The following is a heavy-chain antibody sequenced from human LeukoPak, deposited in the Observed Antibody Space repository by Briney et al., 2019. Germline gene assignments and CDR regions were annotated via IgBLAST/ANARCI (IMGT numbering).Heavy chain of an antibody. CDR1: GGSFSGYY. J-gene: IGHJ4*02. D-gene: IGHD6-19*01. CDR3: ARNVASGQWLVPYYFDY. V-gene: IGHV4-34*01. CDR2: INHSGST. Sequence: PSETLSLTCAVYGGSFSGYYWSWIRQPPGKGLEWIGEINHSGSTNYNPSLKSRVTISVDTSKNQFSLKLSSVTPADTAVYYCARNVASGQWLVPYYFDYWGQGTLVTVSS.